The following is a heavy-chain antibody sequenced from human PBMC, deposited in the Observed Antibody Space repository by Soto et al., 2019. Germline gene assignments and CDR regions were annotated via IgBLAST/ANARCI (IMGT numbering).Heavy chain of an antibody. CDR1: GYTFTSYG. CDR3: ARDYGSGSYYYYYYYMDV. Sequence: ASVKVSCKASGYTFTSYGISWVRQAPGQGLEWMGWISAYNGNTNYAQKLQGRVTMTTDTSTSTAYMELRSLRSDDTAVYYCARDYGSGSYYYYYYYMDVWGKGTTVTVSS. V-gene: IGHV1-18*01. D-gene: IGHD3-10*01. J-gene: IGHJ6*03. CDR2: ISAYNGNT.